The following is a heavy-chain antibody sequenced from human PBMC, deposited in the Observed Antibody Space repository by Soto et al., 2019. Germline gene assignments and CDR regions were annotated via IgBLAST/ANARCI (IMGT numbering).Heavy chain of an antibody. CDR3: ARTPLQDSSGYYYHYYYYGMDV. CDR2: INWNGGST. Sequence: GGSLRLSCAASGFTFDDYGMSWVRQAPGKGLEWVSGINWNGGSTGYADSVKGRFTISRDNAKNSLYLQMNSLRAEDTALYYCARTPLQDSSGYYYHYYYYGMDVWGQGTTVTV. D-gene: IGHD3-22*01. J-gene: IGHJ6*02. CDR1: GFTFDDYG. V-gene: IGHV3-20*04.